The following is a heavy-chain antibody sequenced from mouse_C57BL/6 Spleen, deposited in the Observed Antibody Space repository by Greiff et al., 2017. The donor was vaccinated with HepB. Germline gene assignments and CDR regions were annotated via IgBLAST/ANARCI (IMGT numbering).Heavy chain of an antibody. Sequence: DVKLVESGPGLVKPSQSLSLTCSVPGYSITSGYYWNWIRQFPGNKLEWMGYISYDGSNNYNPSLKNRISITRDTSKNQFFLKLNSVTTEDTATYYCARVSYYFDYWGQGTTLTVSS. CDR3: ARVSYYFDY. CDR1: GYSITSGYY. CDR2: ISYDGSN. D-gene: IGHD6-2*01. V-gene: IGHV3-6*01. J-gene: IGHJ2*01.